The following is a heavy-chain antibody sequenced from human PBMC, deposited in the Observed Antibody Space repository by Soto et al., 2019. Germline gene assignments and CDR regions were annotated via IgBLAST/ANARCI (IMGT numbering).Heavy chain of an antibody. Sequence: QVQLVESGGGVVQPGRSLRLSCAASGFTFSSYGMHWVRQAPGKGLEWVAVISYDGSNKYYADSVKGRFTISRDNSKNTLYLQMNSLRAEDTAVYYCAKVEWGNYGPFDYWCQGTLVTVSS. D-gene: IGHD1-7*01. CDR2: ISYDGSNK. CDR3: AKVEWGNYGPFDY. V-gene: IGHV3-30*18. CDR1: GFTFSSYG. J-gene: IGHJ4*02.